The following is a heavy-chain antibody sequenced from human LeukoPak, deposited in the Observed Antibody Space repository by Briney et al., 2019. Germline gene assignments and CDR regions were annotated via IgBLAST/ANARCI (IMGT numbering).Heavy chain of an antibody. J-gene: IGHJ4*02. CDR1: GFTFSSYA. V-gene: IGHV3-23*01. D-gene: IGHD3-22*01. CDR3: AKATDYYDSSGYYHRPDY. Sequence: GGSLRLSCAASGFTFSSYAMSWVRQAPGKGLEWVSAISGSGGSTYYADSVKGRFTISRDNSKNTLYLQMNSLGAEDTAVYYCAKATDYYDSSGYYHRPDYWGQGTLVTVSS. CDR2: ISGSGGST.